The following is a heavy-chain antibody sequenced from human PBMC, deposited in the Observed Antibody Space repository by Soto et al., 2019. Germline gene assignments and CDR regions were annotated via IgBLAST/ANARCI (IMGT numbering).Heavy chain of an antibody. CDR3: AREMESYDSSGYGGDAFDI. CDR2: ISYDGSNK. CDR1: GFTFSSYA. Sequence: GGSLRLSCAASGFTFSSYAMHWVRQAPGKGLEWVAVISYDGSNKYYADSVKGRFTISRDNSKNTLYLQMNSLRAEDTAVYYCAREMESYDSSGYGGDAFDIWGQGKMVTVSS. V-gene: IGHV3-30-3*01. J-gene: IGHJ3*02. D-gene: IGHD3-22*01.